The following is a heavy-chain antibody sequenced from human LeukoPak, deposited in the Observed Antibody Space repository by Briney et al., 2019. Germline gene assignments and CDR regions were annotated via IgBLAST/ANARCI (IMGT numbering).Heavy chain of an antibody. Sequence: GGSLRLSCAASGFTVSSNYMSWVRQAPGKGLEWVSVIYSGGSTYYADSVKGRFTISRDNSKNTLYLQMNSLRAEDTAVYYCARQYYDILTGSYNWFDPWGQGTLVTVSS. CDR3: ARQYYDILTGSYNWFDP. V-gene: IGHV3-53*01. J-gene: IGHJ5*02. CDR2: IYSGGST. CDR1: GFTVSSNY. D-gene: IGHD3-9*01.